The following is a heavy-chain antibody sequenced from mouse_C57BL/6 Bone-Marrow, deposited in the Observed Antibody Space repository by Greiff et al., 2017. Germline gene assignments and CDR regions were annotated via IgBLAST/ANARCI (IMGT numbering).Heavy chain of an antibody. V-gene: IGHV1-61*01. CDR1: GYTFTSYW. Sequence: QVQLQQPGAELVRPGSSVKLSCKASGYTFTSYWMDWVKHRPGQGLEWIGNIYPSDSETHYNQKFKDKATLTVDKSSSTAYMQLSSLTSEDSAVYYCARSPYYGLFAYWGQGTLVTVSA. D-gene: IGHD1-1*02. CDR2: IYPSDSET. J-gene: IGHJ3*01. CDR3: ARSPYYGLFAY.